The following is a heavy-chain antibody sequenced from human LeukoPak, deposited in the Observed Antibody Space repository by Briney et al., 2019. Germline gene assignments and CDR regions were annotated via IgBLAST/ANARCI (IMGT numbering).Heavy chain of an antibody. D-gene: IGHD3-22*01. Sequence: ASVKVSCKASGYIFTGYYMHWVRQAPGQGLEWMGWINPNSGDTNYAQKFQGRVTMTRDTSISTAYMELSRLRSDDTAVYYCARSIVVARTPSFDYWGQGTLVTVSS. CDR1: GYIFTGYY. CDR2: INPNSGDT. J-gene: IGHJ4*02. V-gene: IGHV1-2*02. CDR3: ARSIVVARTPSFDY.